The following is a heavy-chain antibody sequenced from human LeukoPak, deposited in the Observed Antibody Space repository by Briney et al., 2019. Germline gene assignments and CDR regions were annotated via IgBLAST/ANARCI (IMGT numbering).Heavy chain of an antibody. D-gene: IGHD5-18*01. CDR1: GGSISSSSYY. CDR3: ARYSYGHGEYWYFDL. CDR2: IYYSGST. Sequence: SETLSPTCTVSGGSISSSSYYWGWIRQPPGKGLEWIGSIYYSGSTYYNPSLKSRVTISVDTSKNQFSLKLSSVTAADTAVYYCARYSYGHGEYWYFDLWGRGTLVTVSS. J-gene: IGHJ2*01. V-gene: IGHV4-39*01.